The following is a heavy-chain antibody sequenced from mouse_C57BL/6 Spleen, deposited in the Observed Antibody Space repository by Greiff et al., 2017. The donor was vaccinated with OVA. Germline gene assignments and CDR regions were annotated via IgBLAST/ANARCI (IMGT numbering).Heavy chain of an antibody. CDR2: IDPEDGDT. Sequence: EVKLQESGAELVRPGASVKLSCTASGFNIKDYYMHWVKQRPEQGLEWIGRIDPEDGDTEYAPKFQGKATMTADTSSNTAYLQLSSLTSEDTAVYYCTTKEGNYSPYYFDYWGQGTTLTVSS. CDR1: GFNIKDYY. V-gene: IGHV14-1*01. CDR3: TTKEGNYSPYYFDY. D-gene: IGHD2-12*01. J-gene: IGHJ2*01.